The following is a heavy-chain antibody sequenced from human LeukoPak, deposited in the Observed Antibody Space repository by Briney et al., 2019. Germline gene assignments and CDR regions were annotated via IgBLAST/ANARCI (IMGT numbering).Heavy chain of an antibody. CDR1: GFTFGSYW. CDR3: ARQGSHSNGWFFDY. V-gene: IGHV3-7*01. D-gene: IGHD6-19*01. Sequence: GGSLRLSCEASGFTFGSYWMNWVRQAPGKGLEWVANIKQDASETYYVDSVKGRFTISRDSPKNSLYLQLNSLRAEDTAIYYCARQGSHSNGWFFDYWGQGGLVTVSS. CDR2: IKQDASET. J-gene: IGHJ4*02.